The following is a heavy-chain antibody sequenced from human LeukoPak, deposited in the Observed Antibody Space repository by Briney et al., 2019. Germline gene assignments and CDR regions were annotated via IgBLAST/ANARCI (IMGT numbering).Heavy chain of an antibody. D-gene: IGHD3-3*01. CDR1: GGSISSYY. Sequence: SETLSLTCTVSGGSISSYYWSWIRQPAGKGLEWIGRIYTSGSTNYNPSLKSRVTISVDTSKNQFSLKLSSVTAADTAVYYCARDGYYDFWSGLFGMDVWGQGTTVTVSS. CDR2: IYTSGST. CDR3: ARDGYYDFWSGLFGMDV. V-gene: IGHV4-4*07. J-gene: IGHJ6*02.